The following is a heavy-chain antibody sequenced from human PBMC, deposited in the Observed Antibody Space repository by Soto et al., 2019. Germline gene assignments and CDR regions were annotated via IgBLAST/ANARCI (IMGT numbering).Heavy chain of an antibody. CDR1: GFTVSSNY. D-gene: IGHD2-15*01. Sequence: EVQLVESGGGLVQPGGSLRLSCAASGFTVSSNYMSWVRQAPGKGLEWVSVIYSGGSTYYADSVKGRFTISRDNSKNTLYLQMNSLRAEDTAVYYCARGAADCSGGSCYVGRPNFDYWGQGTLVTVSS. V-gene: IGHV3-66*01. CDR3: ARGAADCSGGSCYVGRPNFDY. J-gene: IGHJ4*02. CDR2: IYSGGST.